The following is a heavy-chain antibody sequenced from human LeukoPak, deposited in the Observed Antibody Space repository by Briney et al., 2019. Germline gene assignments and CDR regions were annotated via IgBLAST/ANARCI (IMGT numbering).Heavy chain of an antibody. J-gene: IGHJ5*02. CDR2: MNPNSGNT. D-gene: IGHD2-2*01. V-gene: IGHV1-8*01. CDR1: GYTFTSYD. Sequence: ASVKVSCKASGYTFTSYDINWVRQATGQGLEWMGWMNPNSGNTGYAQKFQGRVTMTRNTSISTAYMELSSLRSDDTAVYYCARARGVVVPAAKARRGNWFDPWGQGTLVTVSS. CDR3: ARARGVVVPAAKARRGNWFDP.